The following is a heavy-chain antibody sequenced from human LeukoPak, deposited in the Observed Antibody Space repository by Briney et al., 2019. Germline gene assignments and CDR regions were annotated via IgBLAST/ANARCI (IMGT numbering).Heavy chain of an antibody. V-gene: IGHV1-18*01. CDR2: ISAYNGNT. D-gene: IGHD2-2*03. J-gene: IGHJ5*02. Sequence: ASVKVSCKASGYTLTSYGISWVRQAPGQGLEWMGWISAYNGNTNYAQKLQGRVTMTTDTSTSTAYMELRSLRSDDTAVYYCARVGSFRLDSTNWFDPWGQGTLVTVSS. CDR3: ARVGSFRLDSTNWFDP. CDR1: GYTLTSYG.